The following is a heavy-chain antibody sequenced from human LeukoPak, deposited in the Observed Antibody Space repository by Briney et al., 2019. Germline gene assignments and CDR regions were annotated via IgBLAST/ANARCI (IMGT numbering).Heavy chain of an antibody. CDR1: GVSISSYF. D-gene: IGHD1-26*01. J-gene: IGHJ3*02. CDR3: ARDFSGSYYGRAFDI. CDR2: IYHSGST. V-gene: IGHV4-59*12. Sequence: PSETLSLTCTVSGVSISSYFWSWIRQPPGKGLEWIGYIYHSGSTYYNPSLKSRVTISVDTSKNQFSLKLSSVTAADTAVYYCARDFSGSYYGRAFDIWGQGTMVTVSS.